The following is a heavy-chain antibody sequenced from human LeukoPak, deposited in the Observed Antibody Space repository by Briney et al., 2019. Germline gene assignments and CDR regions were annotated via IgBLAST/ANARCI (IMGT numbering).Heavy chain of an antibody. D-gene: IGHD3-22*01. CDR1: EYTFTGYY. CDR3: ARDWEDSSGYYQINWYFDL. Sequence: GASVKVSCKASEYTFTGYYMHWVRQAPGQGLEWMGRINPNSGGTNYAQKFQGRVTMTRDTSISTAYMELSSLRSEDTAVYYCARDWEDSSGYYQINWYFDLWGRGTLVTVSS. CDR2: INPNSGGT. J-gene: IGHJ2*01. V-gene: IGHV1-2*06.